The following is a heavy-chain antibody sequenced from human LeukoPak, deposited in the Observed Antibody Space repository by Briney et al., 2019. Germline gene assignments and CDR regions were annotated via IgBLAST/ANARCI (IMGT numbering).Heavy chain of an antibody. CDR3: AKGAGYSSSWYWFDY. V-gene: IGHV3-30*18. D-gene: IGHD6-13*01. Sequence: GGSLRLSCAASGFTFSSYGMHWVRQAPGKGLEWVAVISYDGSNKYYADSVKGRFTISRDNSKNTLYLQMNSLRAEDTAVYYFAKGAGYSSSWYWFDYWGQGTLVTVSS. CDR2: ISYDGSNK. CDR1: GFTFSSYG. J-gene: IGHJ4*02.